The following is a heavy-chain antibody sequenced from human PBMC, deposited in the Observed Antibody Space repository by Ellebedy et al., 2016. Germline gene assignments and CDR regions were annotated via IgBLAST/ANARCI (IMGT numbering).Heavy chain of an antibody. V-gene: IGHV4-34*01. Sequence: SETLSLXXAVYGGSFSGYYWSWIRQPPGKGLEWIGEINHSGSTNYNPSLKSRVTISVDKSKNQFSLKLSSVTAADTAVYYCARKGGYSYGYGALDYWGQGTLVTVSS. CDR1: GGSFSGYY. D-gene: IGHD5-18*01. J-gene: IGHJ4*02. CDR3: ARKGGYSYGYGALDY. CDR2: INHSGST.